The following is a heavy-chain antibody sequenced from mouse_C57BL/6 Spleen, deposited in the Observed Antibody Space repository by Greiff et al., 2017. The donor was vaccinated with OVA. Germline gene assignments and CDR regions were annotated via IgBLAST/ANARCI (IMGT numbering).Heavy chain of an antibody. J-gene: IGHJ2*01. CDR1: GYTFTSYW. V-gene: IGHV1-55*01. CDR2: IYPGSGST. D-gene: IGHD2-4*01. Sequence: QVQLQQPGAELVKPGASVKLSCKASGYTFTSYWITWVKQRPGQGLEWIGDIYPGSGSTNYNEKFKSKATLTIDTSSSPAYMQLSSLTSEDSAVYYCARDYDYGFDYWGKGTTLTVSS. CDR3: ARDYDYGFDY.